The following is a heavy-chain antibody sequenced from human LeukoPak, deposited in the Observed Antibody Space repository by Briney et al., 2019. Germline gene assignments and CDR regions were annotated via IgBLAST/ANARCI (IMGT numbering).Heavy chain of an antibody. D-gene: IGHD2-15*01. CDR1: GFTFSSY. V-gene: IGHV3-21*01. CDR2: ISSSSSYI. J-gene: IGHJ4*02. Sequence: PGGSLRLSCAASGFTFSSYMNWVRQAPGKGLEWVSSISSSSSYIYYADSVKGRFTISRDNAKNSLYLQMNSLRAEDTAVYYCARVSRDIVVVVPATGYFDYWGQGTLVTVSS. CDR3: ARVSRDIVVVVPATGYFDY.